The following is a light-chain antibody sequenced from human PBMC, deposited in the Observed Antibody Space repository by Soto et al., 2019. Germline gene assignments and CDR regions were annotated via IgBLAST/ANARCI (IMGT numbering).Light chain of an antibody. CDR3: GSDTTLSNYV. CDR1: ISDVGSYNY. Sequence: QSVLTQPASVSGSPGQSITISCTGTISDVGSYNYVSWYQQYPGKAPKLMIYDVSTRPSGVSDRFSGSKSGNTASLTISGLRAEDEADYYCGSDTTLSNYVFGTGTKVTVL. J-gene: IGLJ1*01. CDR2: DVS. V-gene: IGLV2-14*03.